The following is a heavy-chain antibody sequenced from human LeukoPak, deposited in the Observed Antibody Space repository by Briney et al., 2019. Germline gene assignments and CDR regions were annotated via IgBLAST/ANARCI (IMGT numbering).Heavy chain of an antibody. Sequence: PSETLSLTCAVSAASISNYYWSWIRQAPGKGLEWIRYISTSGSTNYNPSLKSRVSISLDTSKNRFSLNLNFVTAADTAVYYCASPRSGYRYTFDYWGQGAMVTVSS. CDR3: ASPRSGYRYTFDY. CDR2: ISTSGST. CDR1: AASISNYY. J-gene: IGHJ4*02. V-gene: IGHV4-4*09. D-gene: IGHD3-22*01.